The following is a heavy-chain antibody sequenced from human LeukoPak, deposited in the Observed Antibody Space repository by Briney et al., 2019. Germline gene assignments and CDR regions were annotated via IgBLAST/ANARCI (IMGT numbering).Heavy chain of an antibody. J-gene: IGHJ4*02. CDR2: INPNSGGT. D-gene: IGHD6-13*01. CDR3: ARADCSRSCPFDY. Sequence: ASVKVSCKASGYTFTGYYMHWVRQAPGQGLEWMGRINPNSGGTNYAQKFQGRVTMTRDTSISTAYMELSRLRSDDTAVYYCARADCSRSCPFDYWGQGTLVTVSS. V-gene: IGHV1-2*06. CDR1: GYTFTGYY.